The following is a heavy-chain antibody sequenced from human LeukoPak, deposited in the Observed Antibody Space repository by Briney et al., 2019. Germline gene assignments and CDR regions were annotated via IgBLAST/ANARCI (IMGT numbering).Heavy chain of an antibody. Sequence: PSETLSLTCTVSGGSISSSSYYWGWIRQPPGKGLEWIGSIYYSGSTYYNPSLKSRVTISVDTSKNQFSLKLSSVTAADTAVYYCARSIGSGYPHYFDYWGQGTLVTVSS. CDR3: ARSIGSGYPHYFDY. V-gene: IGHV4-39*01. CDR2: IYYSGST. J-gene: IGHJ4*02. D-gene: IGHD3-22*01. CDR1: GGSISSSSYY.